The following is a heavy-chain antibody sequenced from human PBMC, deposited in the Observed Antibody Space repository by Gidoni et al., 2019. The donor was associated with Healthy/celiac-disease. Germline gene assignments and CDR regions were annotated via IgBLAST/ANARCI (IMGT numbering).Heavy chain of an antibody. CDR1: GFTCIRPS. J-gene: IGHJ4*02. CDR3: AKDFTYYYDSSGYYYNY. CDR2: ISGSGGST. V-gene: IGHV3-23*01. Sequence: VQLLASGGGLVQPAGSLSPSCAPSGFTCIRPSMSWVRQAPGTGLEWVSAISGSGGSTYYADSVKGRFTISRDNSKNTLYLQMNSLRAEDTAVYYCAKDFTYYYDSSGYYYNYWGQGTLVTVSS. D-gene: IGHD3-22*01.